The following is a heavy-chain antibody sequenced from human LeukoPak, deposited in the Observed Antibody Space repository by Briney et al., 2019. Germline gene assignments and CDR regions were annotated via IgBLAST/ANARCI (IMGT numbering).Heavy chain of an antibody. J-gene: IGHJ6*03. D-gene: IGHD2-2*01. V-gene: IGHV3-11*04. CDR3: AREGYCSSTSCYLGYYYYYYMDV. CDR1: GFTFSDYY. Sequence: PGRSLRLSCAASGFTFSDYYMSWVRQAPGKGLEWVSYISSSSSTIYYADSVKGRFTISRDNAKNSLYLQMNSLRAEDTAVYYCAREGYCSSTSCYLGYYYYYYMDVWGKGTTVTVSS. CDR2: ISSSSSTI.